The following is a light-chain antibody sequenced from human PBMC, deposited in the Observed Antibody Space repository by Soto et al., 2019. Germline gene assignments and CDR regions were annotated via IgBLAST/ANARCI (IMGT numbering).Light chain of an antibody. Sequence: EIVLTQSPGTLSLSPGERATLSCRASQSVSSNYITWYQQKPGQAPRRLIFGASSRATGIPDRFSGSGSGTDFTLTISRLEPEDFAVYYCQQYGSSPSTFGQETKVDIK. CDR2: GAS. V-gene: IGKV3-20*01. CDR3: QQYGSSPST. J-gene: IGKJ1*01. CDR1: QSVSSNY.